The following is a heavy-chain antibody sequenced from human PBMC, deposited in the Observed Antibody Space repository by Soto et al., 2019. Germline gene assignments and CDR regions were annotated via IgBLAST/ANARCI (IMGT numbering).Heavy chain of an antibody. CDR1: GFTFTSSA. D-gene: IGHD2-2*01. CDR3: ARSQGSSTSLEIYYYYYYGMDV. V-gene: IGHV1-58*01. Sequence: SVKVSCKASGFTFTSSAVQWVRQARGQRLEWIGWIVVGSGNTNYAQKFQERVTITRDMSTSTAYMELSSLRSEDTAVYYCARSQGSSTSLEIYYYYYYGMDVWGQGTTVTVSS. J-gene: IGHJ6*02. CDR2: IVVGSGNT.